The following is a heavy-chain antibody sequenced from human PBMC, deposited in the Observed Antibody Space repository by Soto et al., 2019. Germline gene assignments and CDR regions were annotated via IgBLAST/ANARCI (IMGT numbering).Heavy chain of an antibody. CDR3: ARDMAIFGVVIMGSDY. J-gene: IGHJ4*02. Sequence: ASVKVSCKASGYTFTSYAMHWVRQAPGQRLEWMGWINAGNGNTKYSQKFQGRVTITRDTSASTAYMELSSLRSEDTAVYYCARDMAIFGVVIMGSDYWGQGTLVTVS. V-gene: IGHV1-3*01. CDR2: INAGNGNT. CDR1: GYTFTSYA. D-gene: IGHD3-3*01.